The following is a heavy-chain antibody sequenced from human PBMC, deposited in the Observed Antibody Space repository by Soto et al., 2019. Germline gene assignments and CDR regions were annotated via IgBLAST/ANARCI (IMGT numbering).Heavy chain of an antibody. CDR3: ARASIHYDSSGYYFPYYFDY. Sequence: LSLTCTVSGGSIRSGDYYWSWIRQPPGKGLEWIGYIYYSGSTYYNPSLKSRVTISVDTSKNQFSLKLSSVTAADTAVYYCARASIHYDSSGYYFPYYFDYWGQGTLVTVSS. J-gene: IGHJ4*02. CDR1: GGSIRSGDYY. V-gene: IGHV4-30-4*01. CDR2: IYYSGST. D-gene: IGHD3-22*01.